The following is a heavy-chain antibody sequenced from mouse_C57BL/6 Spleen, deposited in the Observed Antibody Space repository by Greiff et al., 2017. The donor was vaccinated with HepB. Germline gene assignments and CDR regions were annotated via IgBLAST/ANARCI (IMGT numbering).Heavy chain of an antibody. J-gene: IGHJ3*01. V-gene: IGHV1-81*01. CDR3: AREHYGSSRGFAY. CDR1: GYTFTSYG. Sequence: VKLQESGAELARPGASVKLSCKASGYTFTSYGISWVKQRTGQGLEWIGEIYPRSGNTYYNEKFKGKATLTADKSSSTAYMELRSLTSEDSAVYFCAREHYGSSRGFAYWGQGTLVTVSA. D-gene: IGHD1-1*01. CDR2: IYPRSGNT.